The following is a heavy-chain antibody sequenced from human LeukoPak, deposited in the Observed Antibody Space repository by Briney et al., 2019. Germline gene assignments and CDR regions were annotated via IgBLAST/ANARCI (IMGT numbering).Heavy chain of an antibody. CDR2: IIPIFGTA. CDR1: GGIFSNYG. D-gene: IGHD5-18*01. Sequence: SVKVSCKASGGIFSNYGISWVRQAPGQGLEWMGEIIPIFGTANYAQKFQGRVTITADESTSTAYMELSSLRSEDTAVYYCASPREESYGLYYFDYWGQGTLVTVSS. CDR3: ASPREESYGLYYFDY. V-gene: IGHV1-69*13. J-gene: IGHJ4*02.